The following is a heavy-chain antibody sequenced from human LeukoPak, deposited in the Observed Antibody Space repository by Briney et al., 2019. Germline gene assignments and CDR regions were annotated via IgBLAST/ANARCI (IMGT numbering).Heavy chain of an antibody. D-gene: IGHD3-3*01. CDR3: ARDEEDFWGGYYYCMDV. CDR2: ITSSSSYI. J-gene: IGHJ6*02. V-gene: IGHV3-21*01. Sequence: GGSLRLSCAASGFTFSSYSMNWVRQAPGKGLEWVSSITSSSSYIYYADSVKGRFTISRDNAKNSLYLQMNSLRAEDTAVYYCARDEEDFWGGYYYCMDVWGQGTTVTVSS. CDR1: GFTFSSYS.